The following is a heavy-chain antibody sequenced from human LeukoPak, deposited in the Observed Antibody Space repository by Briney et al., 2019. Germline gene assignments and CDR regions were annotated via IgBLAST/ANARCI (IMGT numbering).Heavy chain of an antibody. Sequence: SQTLSLTCAISGDSVSNNRGVWNWIRQSPSRGLQWLGRTYYRSTWYSDYAVSVKSRIIINPDTSKNQFSLHLNSVTPEDTAVYYCARDGIGSSYFEYWSRGAQVTVSS. CDR2: TYYRSTWYS. CDR3: ARDGIGSSYFEY. D-gene: IGHD1-26*01. J-gene: IGHJ4*02. CDR1: GDSVSNNRGV. V-gene: IGHV6-1*01.